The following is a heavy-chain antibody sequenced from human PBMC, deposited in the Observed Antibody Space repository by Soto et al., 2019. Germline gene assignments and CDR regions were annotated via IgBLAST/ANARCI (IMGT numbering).Heavy chain of an antibody. CDR3: ARDRGGAYIVYYYDGLDG. V-gene: IGHV1-2*02. CDR2: INPNSGGT. Sequence: ASVKVSCKASGYTFTVYYMHWLRQAPGQGLEWMGWINPNSGGTNYAQKFQGRVTMTRDTSISKAYMELSRLRSDDTAVYYCARDRGGAYIVYYYDGLDGWWQGNKVPVVS. J-gene: IGHJ6*01. D-gene: IGHD1-26*01. CDR1: GYTFTVYY.